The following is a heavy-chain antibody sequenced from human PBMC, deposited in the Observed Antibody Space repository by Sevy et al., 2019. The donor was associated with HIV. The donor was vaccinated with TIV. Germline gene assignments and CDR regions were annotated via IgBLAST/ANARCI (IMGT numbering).Heavy chain of an antibody. Sequence: GGSLRLSCAGSGFTFSGYGMHWVRQAPGEGLEWLAVISWDASNKYYADSVKGRFTISRDNSKNTLYLQMNSLRAEDTAVYYCAKRTIAGDHFDYWGQGTLVTVSS. CDR1: GFTFSGYG. J-gene: IGHJ4*02. CDR3: AKRTIAGDHFDY. V-gene: IGHV3-30*18. CDR2: ISWDASNK. D-gene: IGHD7-27*01.